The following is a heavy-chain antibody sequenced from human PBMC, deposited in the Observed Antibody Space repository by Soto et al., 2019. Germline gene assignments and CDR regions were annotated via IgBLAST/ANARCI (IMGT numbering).Heavy chain of an antibody. CDR2: IHHSGST. Sequence: QVQLQESGPGLVKPSGTLSLTCAVSGGSISSSNWWSWVRQPPGKGLEWIGEIHHSGSTNYNPSLKXXVXIXXDKSKNQFSLKLTSVTAADTAVYYCARAIQLALDYWGQGTLVTVSS. CDR1: GGSISSSNW. V-gene: IGHV4-4*02. CDR3: ARAIQLALDY. J-gene: IGHJ4*02. D-gene: IGHD5-18*01.